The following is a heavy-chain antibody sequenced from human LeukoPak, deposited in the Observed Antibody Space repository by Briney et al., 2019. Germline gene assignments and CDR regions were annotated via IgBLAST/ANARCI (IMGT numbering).Heavy chain of an antibody. Sequence: AASVKVSCKVSGYTFTSYGISWVRQAPGQGHDWMGWISAYNGNTNYAQKLQGRVTMTTDTSTSTDYMELMSLRSDDTAVSYCARDRSAAVAGLDYWGQGTLVTVSS. D-gene: IGHD6-19*01. CDR3: ARDRSAAVAGLDY. V-gene: IGHV1-18*01. CDR1: GYTFTSYG. CDR2: ISAYNGNT. J-gene: IGHJ4*02.